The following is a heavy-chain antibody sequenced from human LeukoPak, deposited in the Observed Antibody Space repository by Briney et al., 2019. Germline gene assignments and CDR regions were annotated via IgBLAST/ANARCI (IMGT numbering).Heavy chain of an antibody. J-gene: IGHJ4*02. Sequence: SETLSLTCTVSGGSIGSGYYWAWIRRPPGKGLEWIGSIHYGGTTHYNPSLQSRVTISADTSKNQFALDLRSVTAADTAVYYCTRDIGDFVSDFWGQGTLVTVSS. CDR3: TRDIGDFVSDF. CDR1: GGSIGSGYY. V-gene: IGHV4-39*02. CDR2: IHYGGTT. D-gene: IGHD2-21*02.